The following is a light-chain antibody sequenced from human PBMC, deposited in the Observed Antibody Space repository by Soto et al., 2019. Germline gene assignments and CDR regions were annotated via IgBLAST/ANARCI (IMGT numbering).Light chain of an antibody. CDR2: RAS. J-gene: IGKJ3*01. CDR3: QQYTPYSGT. V-gene: IGKV1-5*03. Sequence: DIQMTQSPSTLSASVGDRVTITCRASQSISTWLAWYQQKPGTAPKLLIYRASNLESGVPSRFSGRGSGTEFTLTISSLQPDDFATYYCQQYTPYSGTFGPGTKVDIK. CDR1: QSISTW.